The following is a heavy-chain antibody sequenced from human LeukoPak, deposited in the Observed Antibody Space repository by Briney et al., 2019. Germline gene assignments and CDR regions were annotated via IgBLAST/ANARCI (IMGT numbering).Heavy chain of an antibody. CDR3: ARALFLPGARWTYAFDI. Sequence: ASVKVSCKASGYTFTGYYMHWVRQAPGQGLEWMGWINPNSGGTNYAQKFQGRVTMTRDTSISTAYMELSRLRSDDTAVYYCARALFLPGARWTYAFDIWGQGTMVTVSS. J-gene: IGHJ3*02. D-gene: IGHD3-3*01. CDR1: GYTFTGYY. V-gene: IGHV1-2*02. CDR2: INPNSGGT.